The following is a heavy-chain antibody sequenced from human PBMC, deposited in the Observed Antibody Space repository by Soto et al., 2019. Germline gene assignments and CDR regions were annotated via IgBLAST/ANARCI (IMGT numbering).Heavy chain of an antibody. D-gene: IGHD1-1*01. Sequence: QVQLVQSGAEVKKPGSSVKVSCKASGGSFNSYAISWVRQAPGQGLEGMGRIIPVLGLTNYAEKFQGRFTITADTADKSTTVAYMELTSLRSEDTALYYCATAFQLQAYWGQGTLVTVSS. CDR1: GGSFNSYA. V-gene: IGHV1-69*02. J-gene: IGHJ4*02. CDR3: ATAFQLQAY. CDR2: IIPVLGLT.